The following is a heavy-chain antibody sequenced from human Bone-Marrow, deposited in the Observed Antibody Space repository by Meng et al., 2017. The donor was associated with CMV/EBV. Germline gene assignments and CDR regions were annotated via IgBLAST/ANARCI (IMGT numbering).Heavy chain of an antibody. V-gene: IGHV3-48*04. Sequence: GGSLRLSCAASGFTFSSYSMNWVRQAPGKGLEWVSYISSSSTIYYADSVKGRFTISRDNAKNSLYLQMNSLRAEDTAVYYCAREYYDFWSGYKTYFDYWGQGTLVTVSS. CDR3: AREYYDFWSGYKTYFDY. CDR1: GFTFSSYS. D-gene: IGHD3-3*01. J-gene: IGHJ4*02. CDR2: ISSSSTI.